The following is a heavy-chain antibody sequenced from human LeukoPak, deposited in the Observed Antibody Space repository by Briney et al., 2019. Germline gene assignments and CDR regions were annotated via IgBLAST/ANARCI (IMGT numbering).Heavy chain of an antibody. CDR2: IYTSGST. Sequence: SETLSLTCTVSGGSISSGSYYWSWIRQPAGKGLEWIGRIYTSGSTNYNPSLKSRLTISVDTSKNQFSLKLSSVTAADTAVYYCARTGAAYYYYYYMDVWGKGTTVTVSS. V-gene: IGHV4-61*02. D-gene: IGHD1-14*01. CDR1: GGSISSGSYY. J-gene: IGHJ6*03. CDR3: ARTGAAYYYYYYMDV.